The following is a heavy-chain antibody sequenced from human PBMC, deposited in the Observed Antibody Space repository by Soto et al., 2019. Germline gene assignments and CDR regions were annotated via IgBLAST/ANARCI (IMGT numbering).Heavy chain of an antibody. CDR2: IIPIFGTA. CDR1: GGTFSRHA. D-gene: IGHD3-16*01. Sequence: QVQLVQSGAEVRKPGSSVKVSCKASGGTFSRHAISWVRQAPGQGLEWMGGIIPIFGTANHAQKFQGRVTIIADESTSTVYMELSSLRSEDTAMYYCAKGGHIDFCGQGTLVTVSS. V-gene: IGHV1-69*01. CDR3: AKGGHIDF. J-gene: IGHJ4*02.